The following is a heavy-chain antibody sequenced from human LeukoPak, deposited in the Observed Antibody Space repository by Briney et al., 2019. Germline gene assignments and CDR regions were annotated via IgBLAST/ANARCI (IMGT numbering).Heavy chain of an antibody. CDR1: GYTFTSYG. CDR3: ARDFRYCSSTSCYTGDY. Sequence: GASVKVSCKASGYTFTSYGISWVRQAPGQGLECIVWISAYNGNTNYAQKLQGRVTMTTDTSTSTAYMELRSLRSDDTAVYYCARDFRYCSSTSCYTGDYWGQGTLVTVSS. J-gene: IGHJ4*02. D-gene: IGHD2-2*02. CDR2: ISAYNGNT. V-gene: IGHV1-18*01.